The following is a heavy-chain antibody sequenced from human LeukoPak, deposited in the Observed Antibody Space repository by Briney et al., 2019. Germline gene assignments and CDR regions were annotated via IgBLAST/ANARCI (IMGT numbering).Heavy chain of an antibody. CDR3: AKDGGSYLNWIDP. Sequence: TGRSLRLSCAASGFTFSSYGIHWVRQAPGEGLEWVAVISYDGSSKYYADSVKGRFTISRDNSKNTLHLQMNSLRAEDTAVYYCAKDGGSYLNWIDPWGQGTLVTVSS. D-gene: IGHD1-26*01. CDR1: GFTFSSYG. J-gene: IGHJ5*02. CDR2: ISYDGSSK. V-gene: IGHV3-30*18.